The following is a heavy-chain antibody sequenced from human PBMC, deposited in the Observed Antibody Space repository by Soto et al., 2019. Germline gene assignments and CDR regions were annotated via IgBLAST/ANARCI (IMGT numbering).Heavy chain of an antibody. Sequence: GGSLRLSCAASGFTSSTYFMSWVRQAPGKGLEWVSGISDSGGFTNYADSVKGRFTISGDNSKNTLYLQMNSLRAEDTAIYYCARGWLDKWGQGTLVTVSS. CDR1: GFTSSTYF. CDR3: ARGWLDK. V-gene: IGHV3-23*01. J-gene: IGHJ4*02. CDR2: ISDSGGFT.